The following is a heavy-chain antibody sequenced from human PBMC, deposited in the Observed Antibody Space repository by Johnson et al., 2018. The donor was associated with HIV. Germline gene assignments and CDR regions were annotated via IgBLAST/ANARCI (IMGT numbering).Heavy chain of an antibody. J-gene: IGHJ3*02. CDR3: ARTRQGAFDI. V-gene: IGHV3-7*01. CDR1: GFTFTNHY. CDR2: IKQDASEK. Sequence: VQLVESGGGLVQPGGSLRLSCAASGFTFTNHYMTWVRQAPGKGLEWVANIKQDASEKYSVDSVKGRFTISRDNAKSSLYLQMNSLRPQDTAVYYCARTRQGAFDIWGQGTMVTVSS.